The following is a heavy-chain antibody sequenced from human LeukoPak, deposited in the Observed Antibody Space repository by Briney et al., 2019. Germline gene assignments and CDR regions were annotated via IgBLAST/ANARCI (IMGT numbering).Heavy chain of an antibody. CDR1: GYTFTGYY. Sequence: ASVKVSCKASGYTFTGYYMHWVRQAPGQGLEWMGWINPNSGGTNYAQKFQGRVTMTRDTSISTAYMELSRLRSDDTAVYYCARERRYGDNWFDPWGQGTLATVSS. D-gene: IGHD2-15*01. CDR2: INPNSGGT. J-gene: IGHJ5*02. V-gene: IGHV1-2*02. CDR3: ARERRYGDNWFDP.